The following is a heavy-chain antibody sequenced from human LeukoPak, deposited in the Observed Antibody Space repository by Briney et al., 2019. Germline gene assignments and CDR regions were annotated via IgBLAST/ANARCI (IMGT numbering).Heavy chain of an antibody. CDR2: INPNSGGT. D-gene: IGHD5-18*01. CDR3: AGGKGYTDGPTVI. CDR1: VYTFTGYY. J-gene: IGHJ3*02. Sequence: GVSVKVSCKDSVYTFTGYYLHWVRQAPGQGLEWMGWINPNSGGTNYAQKFQGRVTMTRDTSISTGYMELSRLTSDDTAVYYCAGGKGYTDGPTVIWGQGTMVTVSS. V-gene: IGHV1-2*02.